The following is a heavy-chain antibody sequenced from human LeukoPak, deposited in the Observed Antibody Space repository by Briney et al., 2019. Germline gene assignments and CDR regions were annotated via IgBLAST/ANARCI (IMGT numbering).Heavy chain of an antibody. Sequence: GESLKISCKGSGYSFTSYWIGWVRQMPGKGLEWMGIIYPGDSDTRYSPSFQGQVTISADKSISTAYLQWSSLKASDTAMYYCARGGDLWGYQLPDFDYWGQGTLVTVSS. D-gene: IGHD2-2*01. CDR1: GYSFTSYW. CDR2: IYPGDSDT. CDR3: ARGGDLWGYQLPDFDY. V-gene: IGHV5-51*01. J-gene: IGHJ4*02.